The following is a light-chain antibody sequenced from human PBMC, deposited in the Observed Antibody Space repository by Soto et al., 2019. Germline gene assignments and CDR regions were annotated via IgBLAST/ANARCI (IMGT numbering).Light chain of an antibody. Sequence: QSALTQPASVSGSPGQSITISCTGTSSDVGGYNYVSWYQQHPGKAPKLMIYDVSNRPSGVSNRFSGYKSGNTASLTISGLQAEEEADYYCSSYTSSSTLVFGGGTKLTVL. J-gene: IGLJ2*01. CDR1: SSDVGGYNY. CDR3: SSYTSSSTLV. CDR2: DVS. V-gene: IGLV2-14*01.